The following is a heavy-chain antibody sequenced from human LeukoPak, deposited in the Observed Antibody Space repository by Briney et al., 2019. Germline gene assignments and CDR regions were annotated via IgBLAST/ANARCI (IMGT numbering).Heavy chain of an antibody. CDR2: IKSKIDGGTT. J-gene: IGHJ4*02. V-gene: IGHV3-15*07. D-gene: IGHD1-7*01. CDR3: TTDRQGTGTTAY. CDR1: GFTVANAW. Sequence: GGSPRLSCAASGFTVANAWMNWVRQTPGKGLQWVGRIKSKIDGGTTDYAAPVKGKFTILRDDSKNTLYLQMNSLKTEDTAIYYCTTDRQGTGTTAYWGQGTLVTVSS.